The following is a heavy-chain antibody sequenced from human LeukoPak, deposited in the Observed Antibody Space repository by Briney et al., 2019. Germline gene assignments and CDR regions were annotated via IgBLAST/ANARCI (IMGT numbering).Heavy chain of an antibody. J-gene: IGHJ4*02. V-gene: IGHV3-48*03. CDR3: ARSARLMKGVVEVTALDD. CDR2: LSSSGSAF. Sequence: GGSLRLSCEDSGFTFRSYEMNWVRQAPGKGLEWIAYLSSSGSAFSYADSVKGRFTIARDNPKNSVYLEMNSLRADDTAVYYCARSARLMKGVVEVTALDDWGQGTLVTVSS. CDR1: GFTFRSYE. D-gene: IGHD3-3*01.